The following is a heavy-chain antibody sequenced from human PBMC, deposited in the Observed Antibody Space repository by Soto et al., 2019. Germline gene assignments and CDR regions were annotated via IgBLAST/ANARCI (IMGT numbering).Heavy chain of an antibody. J-gene: IGHJ3*01. Sequence: QVQRVESGGGVVQPGRSLRLSCAASGFTFNTYAMHWVRQAPGKGLEWVAVISYDGSNKYYVDSVKGRFTICRDTSKNTLYLHMNSLRRDDTAVDYCARHLVEYDDYEGAFDVWGQGTLVAVSS. CDR1: GFTFNTYA. CDR2: ISYDGSNK. D-gene: IGHD4-17*01. V-gene: IGHV3-30*04. CDR3: ARHLVEYDDYEGAFDV.